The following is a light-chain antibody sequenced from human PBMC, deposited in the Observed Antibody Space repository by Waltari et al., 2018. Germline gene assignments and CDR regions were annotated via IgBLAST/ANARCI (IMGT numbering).Light chain of an antibody. Sequence: QPVLTQLSSASASLGSSVNLTCILSSGHSGFIIAWHQQQPGKAPRYLLKLDGRGDFNKGCGVPDRFSGSISETDRYRSFSTLRSYDKAEYYYVTWATDRWLFGGETKLAVL. CDR1: SGHSGFI. CDR3: VTWATDRWL. J-gene: IGLJ3*02. CDR2: LDGRGDF. V-gene: IGLV4-60*03.